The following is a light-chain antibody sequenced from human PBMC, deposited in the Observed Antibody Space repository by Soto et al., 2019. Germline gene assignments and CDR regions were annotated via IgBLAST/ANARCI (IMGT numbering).Light chain of an antibody. J-gene: IGLJ2*01. V-gene: IGLV1-40*01. CDR1: ASNIGAGHD. CDR3: QSYDSSLSAL. Sequence: QSVLTQPPSVSGAPGKPVTISCTGSASNIGAGHDVNWYQQLPGAAPKLLIYVNTNRPSGVPDRFSGSKSGTSASLAITGLQAEDEADYYCQSYDSSLSALFGGGTKLTVL. CDR2: VNT.